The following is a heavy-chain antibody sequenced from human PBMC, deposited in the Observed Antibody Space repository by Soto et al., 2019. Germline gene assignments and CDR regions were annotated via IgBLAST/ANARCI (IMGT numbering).Heavy chain of an antibody. J-gene: IGHJ5*02. CDR3: AGYDILTGYPTGWFDP. D-gene: IGHD3-9*01. CDR2: INHSGST. Sequence: QVQLQQWGAGLLKPSETLSLTCAVYGGSFSGYYWSWIRQPPGKGLEWIGEINHSGSTNYNPSLKSRVPISVDTSKNQFSLKLSSVTAADTAVYYCAGYDILTGYPTGWFDPWGQGTLVTVSS. CDR1: GGSFSGYY. V-gene: IGHV4-34*01.